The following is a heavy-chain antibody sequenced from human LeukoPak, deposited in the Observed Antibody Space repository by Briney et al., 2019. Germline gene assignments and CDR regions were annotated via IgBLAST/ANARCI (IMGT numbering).Heavy chain of an antibody. CDR2: ISYDGSNK. Sequence: GGSLRLSCAASGFTFSSYAMHWVRQAPGKGLEWVAVISYDGSNKYYADSVKGRFTISRDNSKNTLYLQMNSLRAEDTAVYYCARDRGYCSGGSCYAAYYFGYWGQGTLVTVSS. D-gene: IGHD2-15*01. CDR3: ARDRGYCSGGSCYAAYYFGY. J-gene: IGHJ4*02. CDR1: GFTFSSYA. V-gene: IGHV3-30*04.